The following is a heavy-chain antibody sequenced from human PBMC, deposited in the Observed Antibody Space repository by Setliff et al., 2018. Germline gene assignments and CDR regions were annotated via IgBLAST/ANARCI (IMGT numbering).Heavy chain of an antibody. D-gene: IGHD3-10*01. J-gene: IGHJ6*03. V-gene: IGHV3-48*02. CDR1: GFTFSTYS. Sequence: PGGSLRLSCATSGFTFSTYSMNWVRQAPGKGLELVSYISSSSSPIYYADSVKGRFTISRDNAKSSLYLQMNSLKNEDTALYYCMSTPSGTYSTYYYYYNMDVWGKGTQVTVSS. CDR2: ISSSSSPI. CDR3: MSTPSGTYSTYYYYYNMDV.